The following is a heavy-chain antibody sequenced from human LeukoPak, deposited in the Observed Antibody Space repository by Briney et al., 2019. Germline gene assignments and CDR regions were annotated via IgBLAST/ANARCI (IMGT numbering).Heavy chain of an antibody. J-gene: IGHJ4*02. V-gene: IGHV4-39*07. CDR1: GGSISSSSYY. D-gene: IGHD3-16*01. Sequence: KPSETLSLTCTVSGGSISSSSYYWGWIRQPPGKGLEWIGEINHSGSTNYNPSLKSRVTISVDTSKNQFSLKLSSVTAADTAVYYCARRRVMRPFDYWGQGTLVTVSS. CDR2: INHSGST. CDR3: ARRRVMRPFDY.